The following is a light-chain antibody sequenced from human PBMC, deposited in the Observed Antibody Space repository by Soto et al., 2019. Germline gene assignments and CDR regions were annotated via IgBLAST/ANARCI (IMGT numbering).Light chain of an antibody. Sequence: QSVLTQSPSASASLGASVKLTCTLSSGHSNYAIAWHQQQPEKGPRYLMKLNSDGSHTQGDGIPDRFSGSSSWAERYLTISSLQSDDEADYNCQTWGTGIQVFGGGTKLTVL. V-gene: IGLV4-69*01. CDR1: SGHSNYA. CDR2: LNSDGSH. CDR3: QTWGTGIQV. J-gene: IGLJ2*01.